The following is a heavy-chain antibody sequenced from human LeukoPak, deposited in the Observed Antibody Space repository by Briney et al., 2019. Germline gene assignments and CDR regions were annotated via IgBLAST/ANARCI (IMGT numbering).Heavy chain of an antibody. J-gene: IGHJ4*02. CDR3: ARGTPGYSSV. CDR2: INPSGGT. V-gene: IGHV1-46*01. Sequence: ASVKVSCKASGYTFTGYYLHWVRQAPGQGLEWMGIINPSGGTNYAQKFQGRVTMTRDTSTSTVYMEPSSLRSEDTAVYYCARGTPGYSSVWGQGTLVTVSS. D-gene: IGHD6-19*01. CDR1: GYTFTGYY.